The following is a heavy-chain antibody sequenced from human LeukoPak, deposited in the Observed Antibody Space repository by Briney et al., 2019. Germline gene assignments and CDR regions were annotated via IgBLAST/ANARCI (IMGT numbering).Heavy chain of an antibody. CDR1: GGSISSGGYY. J-gene: IGHJ3*02. D-gene: IGHD2-15*01. Sequence: SQTLSLTCTVSGGSISSGGYYWSWIRQHPGKGLEWIGYIYYSGSTYYNPSLKSRVTISVDTSKNQFSLKLSSVIAADTAVYYCARATDLVVVAASVVAFDIWGQGTMVTVSS. V-gene: IGHV4-31*03. CDR3: ARATDLVVVAASVVAFDI. CDR2: IYYSGST.